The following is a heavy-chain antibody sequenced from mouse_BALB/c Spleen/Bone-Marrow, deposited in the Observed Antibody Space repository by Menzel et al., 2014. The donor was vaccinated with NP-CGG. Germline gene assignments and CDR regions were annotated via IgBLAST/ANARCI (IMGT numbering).Heavy chain of an antibody. J-gene: IGHJ3*01. CDR2: ISYSGST. Sequence: VQLQQSGPGLVKPSQSLSLTCTVTGYSITNDYAWNWIRQFPGNKLEWMGYISYSGSTSYNPSLKSRISITRDTSKSQFFLQLNSVTTEDTATYYCARSNDGFPAWFACWGQGTLVTVSA. CDR3: ARSNDGFPAWFAC. V-gene: IGHV3-2*02. CDR1: GYSITNDYA. D-gene: IGHD2-3*01.